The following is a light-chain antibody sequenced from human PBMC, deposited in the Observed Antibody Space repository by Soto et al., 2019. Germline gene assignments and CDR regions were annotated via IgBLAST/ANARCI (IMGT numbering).Light chain of an antibody. Sequence: QSALTHPASVSGSPGQSITLSCTGTSSDVGSYNLVSWYQQNPGKAPKVMIYEGSKRTSGVSNRFSGSKSGNTASLTSSGLQAEDEADYYCCSYAGSSTWVFGGGTKVTVL. CDR3: CSYAGSSTWV. CDR1: SSDVGSYNL. J-gene: IGLJ3*02. V-gene: IGLV2-23*01. CDR2: EGS.